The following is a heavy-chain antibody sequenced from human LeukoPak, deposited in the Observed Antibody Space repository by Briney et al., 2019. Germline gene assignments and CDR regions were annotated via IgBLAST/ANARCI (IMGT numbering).Heavy chain of an antibody. CDR3: ARESNYDYVWGSYRYPFNFDY. V-gene: IGHV4-34*01. CDR2: INHSGST. J-gene: IGHJ4*02. Sequence: SETLSLTCAVYGGSFSGYYWSWVRQPPGKGLEWIGEINHSGSTNYNPSLRSRVTISVDTSKNQFSLKLSSVTAADTALYYCARESNYDYVWGSYRYPFNFDYWGQGTLVTVSS. D-gene: IGHD3-16*02. CDR1: GGSFSGYY.